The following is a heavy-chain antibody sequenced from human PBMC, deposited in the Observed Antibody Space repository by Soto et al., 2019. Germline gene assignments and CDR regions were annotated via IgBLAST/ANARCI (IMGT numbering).Heavy chain of an antibody. V-gene: IGHV5-51*01. D-gene: IGHD6-19*01. CDR2: IFPSDSDI. Sequence: GESLKISCKGSGYNFNTNWIGWVRQMPGKGLEWMGVIFPSDSDIRYSPSLQGQVTISADKSISTTYLQWRSLTASDTAMYYCARVFGSGWSGFDPWGQGTLVTVSS. J-gene: IGHJ5*02. CDR1: GYNFNTNW. CDR3: ARVFGSGWSGFDP.